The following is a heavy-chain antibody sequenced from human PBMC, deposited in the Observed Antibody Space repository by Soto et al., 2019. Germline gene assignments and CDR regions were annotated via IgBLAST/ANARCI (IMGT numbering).Heavy chain of an antibody. CDR2: IYYSGST. V-gene: IGHV4-59*01. J-gene: IGHJ4*02. CDR1: GGSISSYY. Sequence: SETLSLTCTVSGGSISSYYWSWIPQPPGKGLEWIGNIYYSGSTNYNPSLKSRVTISVDTSKNQFSLKLSSVTAADTAVYYCARGHSSGWYFDYWGQGTLVTVSS. D-gene: IGHD6-19*01. CDR3: ARGHSSGWYFDY.